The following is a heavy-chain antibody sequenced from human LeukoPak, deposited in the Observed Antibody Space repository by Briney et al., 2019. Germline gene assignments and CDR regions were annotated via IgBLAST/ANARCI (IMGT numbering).Heavy chain of an antibody. V-gene: IGHV3-23*01. D-gene: IGHD6-19*01. CDR2: ISGSGGST. CDR1: GFIFSSYA. J-gene: IGHJ4*02. CDR3: ARDPSHSSGWCYDY. Sequence: PSGGSLRLSCAASGFIFSSYAMSWLRQAPGKGLEWVSRISGSGGSTSYADSVKGRFTISRDNAQSSLYLQMKSLRDEDTAVYYCARDPSHSSGWCYDYWGQGTLVTVSS.